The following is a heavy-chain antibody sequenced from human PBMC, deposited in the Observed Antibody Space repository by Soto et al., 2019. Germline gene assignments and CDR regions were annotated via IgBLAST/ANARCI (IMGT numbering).Heavy chain of an antibody. CDR3: ARVIAARPDYYYYGMDV. Sequence: QVQLVQSGAEVKKPGSSVKVSCKASGGTFSSYAISWVRQAPGQGLEWMGGIIPIFGTANYAQKFQGRVTITADDSTSTAYMELSSLRSEDTAVYYCARVIAARPDYYYYGMDVWGQGTTVTVSS. CDR2: IIPIFGTA. J-gene: IGHJ6*02. D-gene: IGHD6-6*01. CDR1: GGTFSSYA. V-gene: IGHV1-69*01.